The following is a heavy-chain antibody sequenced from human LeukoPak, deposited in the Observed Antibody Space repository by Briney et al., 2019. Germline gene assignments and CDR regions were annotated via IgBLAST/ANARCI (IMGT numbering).Heavy chain of an antibody. CDR1: GYTFGAYG. CDR3: ARDRGAPYGDYEGPFDP. Sequence: ASVKVSCKVSGYTFGAYGLSWVRQAPGQGLEWMGGIIPIFGTANYAQKFQGRVTITTDESTSTAYMELSSLRSEDTAVYYCARDRGAPYGDYEGPFDPWGQGTLVTVSS. CDR2: IIPIFGTA. J-gene: IGHJ5*02. V-gene: IGHV1-69*05. D-gene: IGHD4-17*01.